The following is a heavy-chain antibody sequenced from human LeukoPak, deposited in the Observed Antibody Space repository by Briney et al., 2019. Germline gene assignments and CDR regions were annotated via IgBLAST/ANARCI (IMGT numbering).Heavy chain of an antibody. Sequence: PGGSLRLSCAASGFTFSSYGMHWVRQAPGKGLEWVAFIRYDGSNKYYADSVKGRFTTSRDNSKNTLYLQMNSLRAEDTAVYYCAKDPWYGSGSETWFDPWGQGTLVTVSS. D-gene: IGHD3-10*01. CDR1: GFTFSSYG. V-gene: IGHV3-30*02. CDR2: IRYDGSNK. J-gene: IGHJ5*02. CDR3: AKDPWYGSGSETWFDP.